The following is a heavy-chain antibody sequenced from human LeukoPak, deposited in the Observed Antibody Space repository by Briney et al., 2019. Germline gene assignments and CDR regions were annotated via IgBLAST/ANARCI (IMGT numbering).Heavy chain of an antibody. CDR2: ISGSGGST. V-gene: IGHV3-23*01. J-gene: IGHJ4*02. CDR1: GLTFSSYA. Sequence: GGSLRLSCAASGLTFSSYAMSWVRQAPGKGLEWVSAISGSGGSTYYADSVKGRFTISRDNSKNTLYLQMNSLRAEDTAVYYCAANVDIVATIADYWGQGTLVTVSS. CDR3: AANVDIVATIADY. D-gene: IGHD5-12*01.